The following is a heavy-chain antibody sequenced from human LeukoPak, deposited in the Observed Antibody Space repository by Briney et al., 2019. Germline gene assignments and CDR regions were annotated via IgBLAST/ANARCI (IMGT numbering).Heavy chain of an antibody. D-gene: IGHD3-10*01. J-gene: IGHJ5*02. V-gene: IGHV4-4*02. CDR3: ARGGYYGSGNDFRFDP. CDR1: GGSISSSNW. CDR2: IYHSGST. Sequence: SETLSLTCAVSGGSISSSNWWSWVRQPPGKGLEWIGEIYHSGSTNYNPSLKSRVTISVDTSKNQFSLKLSSVTAADTAVYYCARGGYYGSGNDFRFDPWGQGTLVTVSS.